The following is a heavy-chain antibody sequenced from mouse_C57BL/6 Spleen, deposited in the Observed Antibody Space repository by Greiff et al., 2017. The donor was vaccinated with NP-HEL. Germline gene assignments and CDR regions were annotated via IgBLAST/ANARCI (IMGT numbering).Heavy chain of an antibody. V-gene: IGHV3-1*01. Sequence: EVQLVESGPGMAKPSQSLSLTCTVTGYSITSGYDWHWLRHFPGNKLEWMGYISYSGSTNYNPSLKSRISITHDTSKNHFFLKLNSVTTEDTATYYCAREGYYFDYWGQGTTLTVSS. CDR1: GYSITSGYD. CDR2: ISYSGST. CDR3: AREGYYFDY. J-gene: IGHJ2*01.